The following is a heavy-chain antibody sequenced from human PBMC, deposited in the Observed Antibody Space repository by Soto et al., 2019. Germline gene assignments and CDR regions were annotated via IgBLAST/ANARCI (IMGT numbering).Heavy chain of an antibody. CDR3: AKDKYSGYENFDS. J-gene: IGHJ5*01. Sequence: GGSLRVSCAASGFTFSNYCMHWVRQAPGKGLEWVAVITYDETYKYYADSVKGRFTISRDNSKNTLYLQMNSLRAEDTAVYYCAKDKYSGYENFDSWGQGTQVTVSS. CDR1: GFTFSNYC. V-gene: IGHV3-30*18. D-gene: IGHD5-12*01. CDR2: ITYDETYK.